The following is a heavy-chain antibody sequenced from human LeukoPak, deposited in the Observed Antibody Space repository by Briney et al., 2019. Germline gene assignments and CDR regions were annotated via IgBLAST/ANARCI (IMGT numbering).Heavy chain of an antibody. D-gene: IGHD1-26*01. CDR1: GGSISSPNW. CDR3: ARVGHNWFDP. CDR2: IYHSGRT. V-gene: IGHV4-4*02. Sequence: SETLCLTCAVSGGSISSPNWWTWVRQPPGKGLEWIGEIYHSGRTNSNPSLESRVIMSVDKSKNQFSLKLTSVTAADTAVYYCARVGHNWFDPWGQGTLVTVSS. J-gene: IGHJ5*02.